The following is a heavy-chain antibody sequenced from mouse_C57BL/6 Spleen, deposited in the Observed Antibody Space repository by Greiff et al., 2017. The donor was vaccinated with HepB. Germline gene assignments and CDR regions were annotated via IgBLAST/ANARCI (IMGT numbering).Heavy chain of an antibody. D-gene: IGHD1-1*01. J-gene: IGHJ1*03. CDR3: AIWDYGSSPRYVDV. CDR1: GYTFTGYW. V-gene: IGHV1-9*01. Sequence: QVQLQQSGAELMKPGASVKLSCKATGYTFTGYWIEWVKQRPGHGLEWSGEILPGSGSTNYNEKFKGKATFTADTSYNTAYMQLNSQTTEDSAIYYGAIWDYGSSPRYVDVWGTGTTVTVSS. CDR2: ILPGSGST.